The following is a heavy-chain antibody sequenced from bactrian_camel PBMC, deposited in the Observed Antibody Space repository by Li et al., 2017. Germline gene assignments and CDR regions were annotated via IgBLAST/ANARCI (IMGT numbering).Heavy chain of an antibody. V-gene: IGHV3S9*01. Sequence: HVQLVESGGGLVQPGGSLRLSCVASGDTVGRYCMGWFRQIPEKEREGVAAIDSDEITSYTAAVKGRFTLSQDNANRTLYMHMSDLKPEDTAMYYCAAESAACCHISMVRSAVYWGRGTQVTVS. CDR2: IDSDEIT. CDR1: GDTVGRYC. CDR3: AAESAACCHISMVRSAVY. J-gene: IGHJ4*01. D-gene: IGHD3*01.